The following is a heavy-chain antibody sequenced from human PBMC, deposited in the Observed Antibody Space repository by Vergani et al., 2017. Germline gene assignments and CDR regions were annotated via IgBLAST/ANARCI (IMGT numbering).Heavy chain of an antibody. CDR1: GFTFSSYG. CDR2: ISWNSGSI. Sequence: VQLVESGGGVVQPGRSLRLSCAASGFTFSSYGMHWVRQAPGKGLEWVSGISWNSGSIGYADSVKGRFTISRYNAKNSLYLQINSLRAEDTALYYCAKDQLMYYYDSLQPFDYWGQGTLVTVSS. V-gene: IGHV3-9*01. CDR3: AKDQLMYYYDSLQPFDY. J-gene: IGHJ4*02. D-gene: IGHD3-22*01.